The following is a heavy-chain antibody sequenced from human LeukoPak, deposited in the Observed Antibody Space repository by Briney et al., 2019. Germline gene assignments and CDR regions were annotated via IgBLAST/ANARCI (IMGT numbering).Heavy chain of an antibody. V-gene: IGHV3-7*01. D-gene: IGHD3-22*01. J-gene: IGHJ4*02. CDR1: GFTFSNYW. Sequence: GGSLRLSCAASGFTFSNYWMGWVRQAPGRGLEWVANINEDGSEKYYVDSVKGRFTISRDNGKNSLYLQINNLRAEDTAVFYCARGGYYSAWAEDYWGQGTLVTVSS. CDR2: INEDGSEK. CDR3: ARGGYYSAWAEDY.